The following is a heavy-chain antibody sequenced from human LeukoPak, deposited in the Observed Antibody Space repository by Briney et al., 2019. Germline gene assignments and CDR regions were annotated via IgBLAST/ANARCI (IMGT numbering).Heavy chain of an antibody. J-gene: IGHJ6*03. Sequence: GGSLRLSCAASGFTFSSYWMSWVRQAPGKGLEWVANINQDGSETYYVDSVRGRFTISRDNAKNSLYLQMNSLRAEDTAVYYCARGGLNYYYYYMDVWGKGTTVTVS. CDR3: ARGGLNYYYYYMDV. D-gene: IGHD3-10*01. CDR1: GFTFSSYW. V-gene: IGHV3-7*01. CDR2: INQDGSET.